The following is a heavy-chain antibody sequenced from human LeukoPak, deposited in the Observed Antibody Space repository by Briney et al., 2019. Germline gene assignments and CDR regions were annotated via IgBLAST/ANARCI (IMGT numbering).Heavy chain of an antibody. J-gene: IGHJ3*02. CDR1: GYTFTGYY. CDR2: INPNSGGT. Sequence: ASVKVSCKASGYTFTGYYMHWVRQAPGQGLEWMGWINPNSGGTNYAQTFQGRVTMTRDKSIRTAYMELSRLTSDDTAVYYCARNIWFGESADAFDIWGQGTMVTVSS. CDR3: ARNIWFGESADAFDI. V-gene: IGHV1-2*02. D-gene: IGHD3-10*01.